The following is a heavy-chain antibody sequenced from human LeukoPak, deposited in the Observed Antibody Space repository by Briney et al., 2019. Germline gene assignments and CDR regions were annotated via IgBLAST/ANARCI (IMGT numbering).Heavy chain of an antibody. Sequence: GESLRLSCAASGFTFSSYSMNWVRQAPGKGLEWVSSISSSSSNIYYADSVKGRFTISRDNAKNSLYLQMNSLRAEDTALYYCARDLYGSGRYQRDYWGQGTLVTVSS. D-gene: IGHD3-10*01. CDR3: ARDLYGSGRYQRDY. J-gene: IGHJ4*02. CDR1: GFTFSSYS. CDR2: ISSSSSNI. V-gene: IGHV3-21*01.